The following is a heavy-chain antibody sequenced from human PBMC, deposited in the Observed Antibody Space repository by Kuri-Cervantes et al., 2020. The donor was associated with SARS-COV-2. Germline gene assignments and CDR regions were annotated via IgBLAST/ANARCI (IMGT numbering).Heavy chain of an antibody. CDR3: AKDRLTVAGWGFPDPLYYFDY. D-gene: IGHD6-19*01. V-gene: IGHV3-64*02. J-gene: IGHJ4*02. CDR1: GFTFSSYA. Sequence: GGSLRLSCAASGFTFSSYAMHWVRQAPGKGLEYVSAISSNGGSTYYADSVKGRFTISRDNSKNTLYLQMNSLRAEDTAVYYRAKDRLTVAGWGFPDPLYYFDYWGQGALVTVSS. CDR2: ISSNGGST.